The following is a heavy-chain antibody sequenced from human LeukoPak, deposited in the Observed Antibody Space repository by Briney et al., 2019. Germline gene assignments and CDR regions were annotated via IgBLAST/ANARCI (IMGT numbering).Heavy chain of an antibody. CDR2: IKQDGSEK. Sequence: PGGSLRLSCAASGFTFSSYWMSWVRQAPGKGLEWVANIKQDGSEKYYVDSVKGRFTISRDNAKNSLYLQMNSLRAEDTAVYYCARSIVVVITSYYFDYWGQGTLVTVSS. V-gene: IGHV3-7*01. J-gene: IGHJ4*02. D-gene: IGHD3-22*01. CDR3: ARSIVVVITSYYFDY. CDR1: GFTFSSYW.